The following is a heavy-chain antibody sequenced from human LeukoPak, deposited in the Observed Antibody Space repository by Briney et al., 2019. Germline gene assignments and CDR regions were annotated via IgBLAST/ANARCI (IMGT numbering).Heavy chain of an antibody. D-gene: IGHD4-17*01. CDR3: AAPTTVTTPFDY. V-gene: IGHV4-39*01. J-gene: IGHJ4*02. CDR2: IYFSGST. CDR1: GGSISSSSHY. Sequence: SETLSLTCTVSGGSISSSSHYWGWIRQPPGEGLEWIGSIYFSGSTYYSPSLKSRVTISIDTSKNQFSLKLSSVTAADTAVYYCAAPTTVTTPFDYWGQGTLVTVSS.